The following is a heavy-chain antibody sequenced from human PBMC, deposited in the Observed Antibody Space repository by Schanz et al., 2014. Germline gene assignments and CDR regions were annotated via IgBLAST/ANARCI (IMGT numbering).Heavy chain of an antibody. Sequence: EVQLVESGGGLVQPGESLRLSCAASGLTFSSHAMSWVRQAPGKGLEWVSTISASGGDTLYADSVKGRFTISRDTSKSTLYLQMNRLRAEDTAVYHCAARSRGLTFYFDSWGQGTLVTVSS. CDR3: AARSRGLTFYFDS. CDR1: GLTFSSHA. V-gene: IGHV3-23*04. CDR2: ISASGGDT. D-gene: IGHD3-10*01. J-gene: IGHJ4*02.